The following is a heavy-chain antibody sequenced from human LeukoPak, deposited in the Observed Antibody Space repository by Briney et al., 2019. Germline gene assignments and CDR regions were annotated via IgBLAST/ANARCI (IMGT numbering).Heavy chain of an antibody. CDR1: GFTFGDYA. D-gene: IGHD3-22*01. V-gene: IGHV3-49*04. Sequence: PGRSLRLSCTASGFTFGDYAMSWVRQAPGKGLEWVGFITSKAYGGTTEYAASVKGRFTISRDDSKDIAYLQMNSLKTEDTSVYYCTRVMIVVVTADYWGQGTLVTVSS. CDR3: TRVMIVVVTADY. J-gene: IGHJ4*02. CDR2: ITSKAYGGTT.